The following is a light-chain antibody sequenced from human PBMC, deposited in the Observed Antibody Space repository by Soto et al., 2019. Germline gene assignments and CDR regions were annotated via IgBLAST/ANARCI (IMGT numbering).Light chain of an antibody. CDR1: QGISSY. CDR2: AAS. J-gene: IGKJ5*01. CDR3: QQLNSYPIT. Sequence: DIQLTQCPSFLSASVGDRVTITCRASQGISSYLAWYQQKPGKAPTLLIYAASTLQSGVPSRFSGSGSGTEFTLTISSLQPEDFATYYCQQLNSYPITFGQGTRLEIK. V-gene: IGKV1-9*01.